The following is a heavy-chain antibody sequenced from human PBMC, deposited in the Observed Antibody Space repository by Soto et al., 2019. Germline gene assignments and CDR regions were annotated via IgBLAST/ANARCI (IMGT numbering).Heavy chain of an antibody. CDR3: ARVAGYCRGGSCYEEFDY. V-gene: IGHV3-33*01. D-gene: IGHD2-15*01. CDR1: GFTFSSYG. Sequence: QVQLVESGGGVVQPGRSLRLSCAASGFTFSSYGMHWVRQAPGKGLEWVAVIWYDGSNKYYADSVKGRFTISRDNSKNPLCLQMNSPGAEDTAVDYCARVAGYCRGGSCYEEFDYWGQGSLVTVSS. J-gene: IGHJ4*02. CDR2: IWYDGSNK.